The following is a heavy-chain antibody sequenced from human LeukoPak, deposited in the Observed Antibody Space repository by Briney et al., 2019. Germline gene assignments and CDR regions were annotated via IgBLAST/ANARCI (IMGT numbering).Heavy chain of an antibody. V-gene: IGHV4-34*01. Sequence: SETLSLTCAVDGGSFSGYYWSWIRHPPGKGLEWIGEINRSGSTNYNPSLKSRVTISADTSKNQCSLKLCSVTAADTAVYYCARGHTQQLRTYYYHMDFWGKGTAVTVSS. D-gene: IGHD6-13*01. J-gene: IGHJ6*03. CDR2: INRSGST. CDR3: ARGHTQQLRTYYYHMDF. CDR1: GGSFSGYY.